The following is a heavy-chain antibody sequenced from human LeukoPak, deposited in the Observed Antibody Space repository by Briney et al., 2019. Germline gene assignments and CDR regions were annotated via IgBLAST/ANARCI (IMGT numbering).Heavy chain of an antibody. CDR2: INGDASST. V-gene: IGHV3-74*01. J-gene: IGHJ4*02. Sequence: GGSLRLSCVASGLTLSGYWMHWVRRAPGKGLVWVSRINGDASSTSYADSVKGRFTISRDNAKSTLYLQMNSLRVEDTAVYYCARARGNTYGYFEYWGQGTLVTVSS. CDR1: GLTLSGYW. D-gene: IGHD5-18*01. CDR3: ARARGNTYGYFEY.